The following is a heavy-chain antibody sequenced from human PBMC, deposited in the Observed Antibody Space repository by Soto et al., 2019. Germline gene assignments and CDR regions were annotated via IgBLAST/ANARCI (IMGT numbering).Heavy chain of an antibody. Sequence: QVQLVVSGGGVVQPGRSLRLSCAASGFTLSSYGMHWVRQAPGKGLEWVAVIWYDGDKKYYADSVKVRFTISRDESKNTVYLHMSSLRGEDTGVYYCARGSAGSESVVVVPAIDFYSFDTWGQGTLVSVSS. CDR3: ARGSAGSESVVVVPAIDFYSFDT. CDR2: IWYDGDKK. J-gene: IGHJ4*02. V-gene: IGHV3-33*01. D-gene: IGHD2-15*01. CDR1: GFTLSSYG.